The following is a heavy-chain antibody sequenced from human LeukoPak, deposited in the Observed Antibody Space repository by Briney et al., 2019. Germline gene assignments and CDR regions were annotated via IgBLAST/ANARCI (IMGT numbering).Heavy chain of an antibody. Sequence: SETLSLTCAVYGGSFSGYYWSWIRQPPGKGLEWIGEINHSGSTNYNPSLKSRVTISVDTSKNQFSLKLSSVTAADTAVYYCGSIPGIAAAVWYWGQGTLVTVSS. J-gene: IGHJ4*02. V-gene: IGHV4-34*01. CDR1: GGSFSGYY. CDR3: GSIPGIAAAVWY. D-gene: IGHD6-13*01. CDR2: INHSGST.